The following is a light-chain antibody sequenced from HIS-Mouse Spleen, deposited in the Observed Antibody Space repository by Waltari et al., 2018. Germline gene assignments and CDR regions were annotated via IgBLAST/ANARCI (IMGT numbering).Light chain of an antibody. V-gene: IGLV2-8*01. Sequence: QSALTQPPSASGSPGQSVTISCTGTSSDVGGYNYVSWYQQHPGKAPKLLIYEVSKRPSGVPSRFSGSKSGNTASLTVSGLQAEDEADYYCSSYAGSNNYVFGTWTKVTVL. CDR3: SSYAGSNNYV. J-gene: IGLJ1*01. CDR1: SSDVGGYNY. CDR2: EVS.